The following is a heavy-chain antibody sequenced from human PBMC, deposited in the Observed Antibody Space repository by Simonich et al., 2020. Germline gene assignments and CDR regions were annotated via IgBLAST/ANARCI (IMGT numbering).Heavy chain of an antibody. D-gene: IGHD6-13*01. CDR3: ARGRIAAAGTYYYYYMDV. J-gene: IGHJ6*03. CDR2: LNPKSGGT. Sequence: QVQLVQSGAEVKKPGASVKVSCKASGYTFTGYSIHWARQAPGQGPEEMGRLNPKSGGTNYAQKFQGRVTMTRDTSISTAYMELSRLRSDDTAVYYCARGRIAAAGTYYYYYMDVWGKGTTVTVSS. V-gene: IGHV1-2*06. CDR1: GYTFTGYS.